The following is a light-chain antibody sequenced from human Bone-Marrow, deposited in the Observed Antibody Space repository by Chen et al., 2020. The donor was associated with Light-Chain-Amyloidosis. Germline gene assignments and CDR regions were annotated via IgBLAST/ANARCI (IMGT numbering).Light chain of an antibody. CDR3: AAWDGSLIGYV. Sequence: QSVLTQPPSASGTPGPRVTISCSGASSNIGIHYVYWYQHFPGAAPHLLLHRKNQRPSGVPDRCSASKSGASAFLAISGRRSEEEADYYCAAWDGSLIGYVFGTGTKVIVL. J-gene: IGLJ1*01. CDR2: RKN. CDR1: SSNIGIHY. V-gene: IGLV1-47*01.